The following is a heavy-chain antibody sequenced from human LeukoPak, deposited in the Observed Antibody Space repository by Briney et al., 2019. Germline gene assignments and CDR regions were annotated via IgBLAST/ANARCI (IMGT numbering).Heavy chain of an antibody. V-gene: IGHV4-4*07. J-gene: IGHJ4*02. CDR1: GGSISSYY. Sequence: SETLPLTCTVSGGSISSYYWSWIRQPAGKGLEWIGRIYTSGSTNYNPSLKSRVTISVDKSKNQFSLKLSSVTAADTAVYYCARGQAVAGPFDYWGQGTLVTVSS. CDR3: ARGQAVAGPFDY. CDR2: IYTSGST. D-gene: IGHD6-19*01.